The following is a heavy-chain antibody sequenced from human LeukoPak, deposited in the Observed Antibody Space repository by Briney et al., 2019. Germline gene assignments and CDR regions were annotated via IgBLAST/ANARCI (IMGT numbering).Heavy chain of an antibody. CDR1: GYIFTSYY. V-gene: IGHV1-46*01. CDR2: INPSGGST. D-gene: IGHD3-3*01. Sequence: GASVRVSCKASGYIFTSYYIHWVRQAPGQGLEWMGIINPSGGSTSYLQKFQGRVTMTRDTSTSTVYMELSSLRSEDTAFYYCARAGVSYYDLDYWGQGTLVTVSS. CDR3: ARAGVSYYDLDY. J-gene: IGHJ4*02.